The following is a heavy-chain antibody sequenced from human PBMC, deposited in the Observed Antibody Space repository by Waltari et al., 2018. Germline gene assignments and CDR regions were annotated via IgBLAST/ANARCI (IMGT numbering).Heavy chain of an antibody. D-gene: IGHD3-10*01. Sequence: EVQVMESGGGLVQPGGSLRLSCEASGFSFSSYEMNWVRQAPGKGLGWFSSISISGSLRFYAASVRGRFTISRDNAKNSLYLQMNSLRAEDTAVYYCVRGRSGSYFRYFDYWGQGALVTVSS. CDR3: VRGRSGSYFRYFDY. J-gene: IGHJ4*02. CDR1: GFSFSSYE. V-gene: IGHV3-48*03. CDR2: ISISGSLR.